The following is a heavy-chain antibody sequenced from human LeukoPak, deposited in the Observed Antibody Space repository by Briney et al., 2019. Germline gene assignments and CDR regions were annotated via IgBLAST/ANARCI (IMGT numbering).Heavy chain of an antibody. CDR1: GGSISSYY. CDR3: ARAPPGTSHFDY. Sequence: PETLSLTSTLSGGSISSYYWSWIRQPPGKGLEWIGYIYYSGSIKYNPSLKSRVTISVDTSKNQFSLKLSSVTAADTAVYYCARAPPGTSHFDYWGQGTLVTVSS. J-gene: IGHJ4*02. D-gene: IGHD1-7*01. CDR2: IYYSGSI. V-gene: IGHV4-59*01.